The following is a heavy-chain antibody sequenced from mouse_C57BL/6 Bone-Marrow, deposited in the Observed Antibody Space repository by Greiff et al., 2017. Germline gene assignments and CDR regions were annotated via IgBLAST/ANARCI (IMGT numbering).Heavy chain of an antibody. Sequence: EVKLMESGGGLVKPGGSLKLSCAASGFTFSSYTMSWVRQTPEKRLEWVATISGGGGNTYYPDSVKGRFTISRDNAKNTLYLQMSSLRSEDTALYYCATHDYGFDYWGQGTTLTVSS. CDR2: ISGGGGNT. J-gene: IGHJ2*01. D-gene: IGHD2-4*01. CDR3: ATHDYGFDY. CDR1: GFTFSSYT. V-gene: IGHV5-9*01.